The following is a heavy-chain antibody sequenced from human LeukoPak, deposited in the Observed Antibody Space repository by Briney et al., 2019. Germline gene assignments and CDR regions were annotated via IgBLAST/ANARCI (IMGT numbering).Heavy chain of an antibody. D-gene: IGHD6-19*01. CDR1: GFTFNNYA. CDR2: ISGGGGST. CDR3: AKDLYSSGPIDY. Sequence: GGSLRLSCAASGFTFNNYAMTWVRQGPGKGLEWVSAISGGGGSTYYADSVKGRFTISRDNSKNTLYLQMNSLRAEDTAVYYCAKDLYSSGPIDYWGQGTLVTVSS. J-gene: IGHJ4*02. V-gene: IGHV3-23*01.